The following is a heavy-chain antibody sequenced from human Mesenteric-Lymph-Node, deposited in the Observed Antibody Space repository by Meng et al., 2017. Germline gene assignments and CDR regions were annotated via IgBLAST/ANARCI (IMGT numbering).Heavy chain of an antibody. D-gene: IGHD2-2*01. CDR2: INHSGST. J-gene: IGHJ4*02. CDR3: ARTIGGADIVVVPAAYYFDY. V-gene: IGHV4-34*01. Sequence: QVQLQQWVAGPLKPSEILFLTCAVSAASFSGYYWSWIRHPPGKGLEWIGEINHSGSTNYHPSLKSRVTISVDTSQNQFSLKLSSVTAADTAVYYCARTIGGADIVVVPAAYYFDYWGQGTLVTVSS. CDR1: AASFSGYY.